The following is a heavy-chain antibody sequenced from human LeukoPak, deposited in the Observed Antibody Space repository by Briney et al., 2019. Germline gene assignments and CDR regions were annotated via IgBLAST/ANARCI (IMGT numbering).Heavy chain of an antibody. CDR1: GDSVSSNSAA. D-gene: IGHD2-21*01. CDR2: TYYRSKWYN. Sequence: SQTLSLTCAISGDSVSSNSAAWNWIRQSPSRGLEWLGRTYYRSKWYNDYAVSVKSRITINPDTSKNQFSLKLSSVTAADTAVYYCATTAYYYFDYWGQGTLVTVSS. J-gene: IGHJ4*02. CDR3: ATTAYYYFDY. V-gene: IGHV6-1*01.